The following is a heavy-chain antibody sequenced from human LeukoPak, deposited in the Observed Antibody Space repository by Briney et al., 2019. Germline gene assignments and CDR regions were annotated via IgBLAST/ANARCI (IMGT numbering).Heavy chain of an antibody. CDR1: GGSISSGGYY. Sequence: SQTLSLTCTVSGGSISSGGYYWSWIRQHPGKGLEWIGYIYYSGSTYYNPSLKSRVTISVDTSKNRFSLKLSSVTAADTAVYYCASGAASDDAFDIWGQGTMVTVSS. V-gene: IGHV4-31*03. CDR2: IYYSGST. CDR3: ASGAASDDAFDI. J-gene: IGHJ3*02. D-gene: IGHD6-13*01.